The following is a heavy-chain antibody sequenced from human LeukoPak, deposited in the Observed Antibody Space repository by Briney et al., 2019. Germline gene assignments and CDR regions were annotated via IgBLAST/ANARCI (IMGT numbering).Heavy chain of an antibody. CDR3: AKKTSTWFDP. Sequence: SGGSLRLSCAASGFTFSTYGMHWVRQAPGKGLEWVAVISYDGGDKYYADSVKGRFTISRDNSENTLYLQMIGLRAEDTAVYYCAKKTSTWFDPWGQGTLVTVSS. D-gene: IGHD1/OR15-1a*01. CDR2: ISYDGGDK. CDR1: GFTFSTYG. J-gene: IGHJ5*02. V-gene: IGHV3-30*18.